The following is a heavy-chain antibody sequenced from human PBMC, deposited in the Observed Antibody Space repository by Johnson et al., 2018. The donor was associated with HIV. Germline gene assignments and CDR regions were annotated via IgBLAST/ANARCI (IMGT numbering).Heavy chain of an antibody. J-gene: IGHJ3*01. D-gene: IGHD3-10*02. CDR1: GFTFSNYA. CDR2: ISFDGSDT. V-gene: IGHV3-30-3*01. CDR3: ARTSCSGVSGVGYVPFDV. Sequence: QVQLVESGGGVVQPGRSLRLSCGASGFTFSNYAMNWVRQAPGKGLEWVALISFDGSDTYYRDSVKGRFTIARDNAKNTLDLELKSLRSEDTAVYYWARTSCSGVSGVGYVPFDVWGQGAMVTVSS.